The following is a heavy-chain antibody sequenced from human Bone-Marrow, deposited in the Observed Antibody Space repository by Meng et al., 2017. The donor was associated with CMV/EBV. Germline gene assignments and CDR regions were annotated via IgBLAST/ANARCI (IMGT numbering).Heavy chain of an antibody. J-gene: IGHJ6*02. CDR3: ARDLIRFPRLLDV. Sequence: GESLKISCAASGFTFSSYWMSWVREAPGKGLEWVANIKQDGSEKYYVDSVKGRFTISRDNAKNSLYLQMNSLRAEDTAVYYCARDLIRFPRLLDVWGQGTMVAVSS. D-gene: IGHD2-21*01. V-gene: IGHV3-7*01. CDR1: GFTFSSYW. CDR2: IKQDGSEK.